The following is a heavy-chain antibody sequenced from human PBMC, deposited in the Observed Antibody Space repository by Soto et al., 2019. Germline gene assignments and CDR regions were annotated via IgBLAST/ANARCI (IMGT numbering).Heavy chain of an antibody. CDR2: ISYDGSNK. J-gene: IGHJ2*01. Sequence: QVQLVESGGGVVQPGRSLRLSCAASGFTFSSYAMHWVRQAPGKGLEWVAVISYDGSNKYYADSVKGRFTISRDNSKNTLYLQMNSLRAEDTAVYYCARPFWRDDYNWGYFDLWGRGTLVTVSS. CDR1: GFTFSSYA. CDR3: ARPFWRDDYNWGYFDL. D-gene: IGHD4-4*01. V-gene: IGHV3-30-3*01.